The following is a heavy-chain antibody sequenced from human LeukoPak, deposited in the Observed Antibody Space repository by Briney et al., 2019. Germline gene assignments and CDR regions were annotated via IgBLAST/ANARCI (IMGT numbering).Heavy chain of an antibody. CDR2: ISSSSSTI. J-gene: IGHJ4*02. V-gene: IGHV3-48*01. CDR1: GFTFSSYS. D-gene: IGHD3-3*01. Sequence: PGGSLRLSCAASGFTFSSYSMNWVRQAPGKGLEWVSYISSSSSTIYYADSAKGRFTISRDNAKNSLYLQMNSLRAEDTAVYYCAKQSQSDFWSGYYPPFDYWGQGTLVTVSS. CDR3: AKQSQSDFWSGYYPPFDY.